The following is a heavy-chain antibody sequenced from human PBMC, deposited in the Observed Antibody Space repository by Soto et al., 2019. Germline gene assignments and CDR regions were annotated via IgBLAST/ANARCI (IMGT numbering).Heavy chain of an antibody. D-gene: IGHD3-22*01. Sequence: SETLSLTCTVSGGSISSYYWSWIRQPPGKGLEWIGYIYYSGSTNYNPSLKSRVTISVDTSKNQFSLKLSSVTAADTAVYYCARGARSSGYYYFDYWGQGTLVTVSS. CDR3: ARGARSSGYYYFDY. CDR1: GGSISSYY. CDR2: IYYSGST. J-gene: IGHJ4*02. V-gene: IGHV4-59*01.